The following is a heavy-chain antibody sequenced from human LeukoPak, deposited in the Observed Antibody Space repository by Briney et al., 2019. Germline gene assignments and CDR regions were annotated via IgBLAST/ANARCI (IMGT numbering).Heavy chain of an antibody. V-gene: IGHV3-66*01. CDR3: AGEAYTLTTAYYFHY. CDR1: GFTFSSNY. J-gene: IGHJ4*02. CDR2: IYSGGST. Sequence: GGSLRLSCAASGFTFSSNYISWVRQAPGKGLEWVSVIYSGGSTYYSDAAKGRFTISRDNSKKTLYLQLKSLRAEDTAVYYFAGEAYTLTTAYYFHYWRQGTLVTVSS. D-gene: IGHD4-17*01.